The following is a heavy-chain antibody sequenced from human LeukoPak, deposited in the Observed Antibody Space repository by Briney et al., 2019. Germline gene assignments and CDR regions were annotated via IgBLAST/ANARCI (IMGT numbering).Heavy chain of an antibody. CDR1: GFTFDDYA. D-gene: IGHD4-17*01. J-gene: IGHJ4*02. CDR2: ISWNSGSI. V-gene: IGHV3-9*01. Sequence: GGSLRLSCAASGFTFDDYAMHWVRQAPGKGLEWVSGISWNSGSIGYADSVKGRFTISRDNAKNSLYLQMNSLRAEDTALYYCAKAPLGDPXELFDYWGQGTLVTVSS. CDR3: AKAPLGDPXELFDY.